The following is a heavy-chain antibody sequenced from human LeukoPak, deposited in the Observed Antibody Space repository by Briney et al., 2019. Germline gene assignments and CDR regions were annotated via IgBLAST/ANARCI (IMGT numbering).Heavy chain of an antibody. CDR1: GYTFTGYY. CDR2: INPNSGGT. CDR3: ARDPVLSSGYYNYDAFDI. V-gene: IGHV1-2*02. Sequence: ASVKVSCKASGYTFTGYYMHWVRQAPGQGLEWMGWINPNSGGTNYAQKFQGRVTMTRDTSISTAYMELSRLRSDDTAVYYCARDPVLSSGYYNYDAFDIWGQGTMVTVSS. J-gene: IGHJ3*02. D-gene: IGHD3-22*01.